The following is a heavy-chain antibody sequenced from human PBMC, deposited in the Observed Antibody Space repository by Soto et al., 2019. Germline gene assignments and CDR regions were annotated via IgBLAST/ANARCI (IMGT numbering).Heavy chain of an antibody. Sequence: QITLKESGPTLVKPTQTLTLTCTFSGFSLSTSGVGVGWIRQPPAKALEWLALIYWDDDKRYSPSLRSRLTITKDTSNTQVVLTMTIMDPVDTATYYCAHSLIGYYYDSSGSNWFDPWGQGTLVTVSS. CDR2: IYWDDDK. CDR3: AHSLIGYYYDSSGSNWFDP. D-gene: IGHD3-22*01. V-gene: IGHV2-5*02. CDR1: GFSLSTSGVG. J-gene: IGHJ5*02.